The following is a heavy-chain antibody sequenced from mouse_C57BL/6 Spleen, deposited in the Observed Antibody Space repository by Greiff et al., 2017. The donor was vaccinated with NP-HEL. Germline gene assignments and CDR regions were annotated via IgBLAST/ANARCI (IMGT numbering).Heavy chain of an antibody. CDR1: GYAFTNYL. V-gene: IGHV1-54*01. D-gene: IGHD3-2*02. Sequence: VQLQQSGAELVRPGTSVKVSCKASGYAFTNYLIEWVKQRPGQGLEWIGVINPGSGGTNYNEKFKGKATLTADKSSSTAYMQLSSLTSEDSAVYCCARRGTAQAIFDYWGQGTTLTVSS. CDR2: INPGSGGT. J-gene: IGHJ2*01. CDR3: ARRGTAQAIFDY.